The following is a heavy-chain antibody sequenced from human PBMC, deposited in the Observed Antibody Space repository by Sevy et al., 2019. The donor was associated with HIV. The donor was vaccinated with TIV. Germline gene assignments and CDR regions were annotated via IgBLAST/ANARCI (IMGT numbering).Heavy chain of an antibody. CDR1: GGSISSYY. J-gene: IGHJ6*02. CDR3: ATNYDFWSGYYTEVKDYYGIDV. D-gene: IGHD3-3*01. CDR2: IYYSGST. V-gene: IGHV4-59*01. Sequence: SETLSLTCTVSGGSISSYYWSWIRQPPGKGLEWIGYIYYSGSTNYNPSLKSRVTISVDTSKNQFSLKLSSVTAADTAVYYCATNYDFWSGYYTEVKDYYGIDVWGQGTTVTVSS.